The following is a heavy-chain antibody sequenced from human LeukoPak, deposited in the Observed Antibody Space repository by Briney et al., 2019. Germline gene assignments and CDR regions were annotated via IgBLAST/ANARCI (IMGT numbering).Heavy chain of an antibody. CDR3: AKIRDYFDSSAYYYDY. J-gene: IGHJ4*02. CDR2: INPNSGGT. D-gene: IGHD3-22*01. CDR1: GYTFTGYY. V-gene: IGHV1-2*02. Sequence: ASVKVSCKASGYTFTGYYLHWVRQSPGQGLEWMGWINPNSGGTNYAQKFQGRVTMTRDTSISTAYMELSSLRSDDTAVYYCAKIRDYFDSSAYYYDYWGQGTLVTVSS.